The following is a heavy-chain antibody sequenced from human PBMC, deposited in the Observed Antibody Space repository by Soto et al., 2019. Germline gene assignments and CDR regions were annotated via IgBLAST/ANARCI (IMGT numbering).Heavy chain of an antibody. V-gene: IGHV5-51*01. D-gene: IGHD2-2*01. CDR3: ARGYCTTTICDPWFDP. CDR2: IHPGDSDT. J-gene: IGHJ5*02. Sequence: GESLKISCTGVGYSFTSYWIGWVRQMPGKGLEWMGIIHPGDSDTRYSPSFQGQVTISADKSISTVYLQWSSLKASDTAMYYCARGYCTTTICDPWFDPWGQGTLVTVSS. CDR1: GYSFTSYW.